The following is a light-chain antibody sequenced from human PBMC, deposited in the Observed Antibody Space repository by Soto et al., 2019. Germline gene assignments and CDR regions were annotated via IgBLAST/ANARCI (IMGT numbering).Light chain of an antibody. CDR1: QDINNR. CDR3: LQVKSFPRT. CDR2: AAS. J-gene: IGKJ1*01. Sequence: DIQMTQSPSSVSPSVGDRVTITCRASQDINNRLAWFQQRPGRAPKYLIQAASILQSGFPSRFSGSGSGTDFTLTINSLQQEDLATYYCLQVKSFPRTFGQGTKVELK. V-gene: IGKV1-12*01.